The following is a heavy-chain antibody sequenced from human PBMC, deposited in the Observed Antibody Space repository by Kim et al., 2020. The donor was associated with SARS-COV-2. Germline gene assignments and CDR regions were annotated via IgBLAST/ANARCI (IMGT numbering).Heavy chain of an antibody. Sequence: GGSLRLSCAASGFTFDDYAMHWVRQAPGKGLEWVSGISWNSGSIGYADSVKGRFTISRDNAKNSLYLQMNSLRAEDTALYYCAKDRDWATTGYFDYWGQGTLVTVSS. V-gene: IGHV3-9*01. D-gene: IGHD4-17*01. CDR1: GFTFDDYA. J-gene: IGHJ4*02. CDR2: ISWNSGSI. CDR3: AKDRDWATTGYFDY.